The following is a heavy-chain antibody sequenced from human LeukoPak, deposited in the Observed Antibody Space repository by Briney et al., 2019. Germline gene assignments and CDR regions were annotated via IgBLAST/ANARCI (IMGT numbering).Heavy chain of an antibody. J-gene: IGHJ4*02. CDR3: ARGSPMITFGGVNY. V-gene: IGHV4-59*12. D-gene: IGHD3-16*01. Sequence: PSETLSLTCTVSGGSISSYYWSWIRQPPGKGLEWIGYIYYSGSTNYNPSLKSRVTISVDTSKNQFSLKLSSVTAADTAVYYCARGSPMITFGGVNYWGQGTLVTVSS. CDR1: GGSISSYY. CDR2: IYYSGST.